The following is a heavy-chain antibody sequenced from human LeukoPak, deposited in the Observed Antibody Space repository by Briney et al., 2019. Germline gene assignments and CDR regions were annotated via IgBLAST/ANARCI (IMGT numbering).Heavy chain of an antibody. Sequence: ASVKVSCKASGYTITSNDVNWVRQATGQGLEWMGWMNPNSGNTGYAQKFQGRVTMTANTSINTAYMELSTLRAEDTAVYYCAKDHVDWGSSFDYWGQGALVTVSS. CDR3: AKDHVDWGSSFDY. CDR1: GYTITSND. V-gene: IGHV1-8*01. J-gene: IGHJ4*02. D-gene: IGHD3-9*01. CDR2: MNPNSGNT.